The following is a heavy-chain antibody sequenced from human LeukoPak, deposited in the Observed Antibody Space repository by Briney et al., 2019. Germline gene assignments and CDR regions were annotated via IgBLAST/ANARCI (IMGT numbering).Heavy chain of an antibody. CDR2: IVVGSGNT. CDR1: GFTFTRSA. J-gene: IGHJ4*02. V-gene: IGHV1-58*02. D-gene: IGHD3-22*01. Sequence: SVKVSCKASGFTFTRSAMQWVRQARGQRLEWIGWIVVGSGNTNYAQKFQERVTISRDMSTSTAYMELSSLRSEDTAVYYCAALVDYYDSSGYYVDYWGQGTLVTVSS. CDR3: AALVDYYDSSGYYVDY.